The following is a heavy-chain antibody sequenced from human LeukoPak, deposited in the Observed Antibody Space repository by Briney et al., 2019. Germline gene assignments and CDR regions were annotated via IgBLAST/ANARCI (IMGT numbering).Heavy chain of an antibody. Sequence: SETLSLTCTVSGGSISSDYWSWIRQPAGKGLEWIGRIYAGGTTNYNPSLKSRVTMSVDTSKNQFSLKLSSVTAADTAVYYCARDGFLWEDAFDIWGQGTMVTVSS. J-gene: IGHJ3*02. CDR3: ARDGFLWEDAFDI. V-gene: IGHV4-4*07. D-gene: IGHD1-26*01. CDR1: GGSISSDY. CDR2: IYAGGTT.